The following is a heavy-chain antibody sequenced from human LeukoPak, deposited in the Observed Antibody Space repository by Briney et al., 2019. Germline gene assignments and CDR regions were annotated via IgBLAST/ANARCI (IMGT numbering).Heavy chain of an antibody. D-gene: IGHD1-14*01. CDR3: ETETNGRHYDY. Sequence: PGGSLRLSCTTSGLTFSTSGFNWVRQAPGKGLEWVASIGPTGFDRYHADSIKGRFTISRDNANNFLYLQMDSLRAEDTAVYYCETETNGRHYDYWGQGTLLTVSS. CDR1: GLTFSTSG. J-gene: IGHJ4*02. V-gene: IGHV3-21*06. CDR2: IGPTGFDR.